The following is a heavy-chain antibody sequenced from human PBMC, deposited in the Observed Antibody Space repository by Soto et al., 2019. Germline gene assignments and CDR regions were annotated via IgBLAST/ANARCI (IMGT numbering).Heavy chain of an antibody. Sequence: PGGSLRLSCAASGFTFSSYAMSWVRQAPGKGLEWVSAISGSGGSAYYADSVKGRFTISRDNSKNTLYLQMNSLRAEDTAVYYFAKERLDIVVVPAARYGMDVWGRGTTVTVAS. CDR3: AKERLDIVVVPAARYGMDV. CDR2: ISGSGGSA. V-gene: IGHV3-23*01. J-gene: IGHJ6*02. CDR1: GFTFSSYA. D-gene: IGHD2-2*01.